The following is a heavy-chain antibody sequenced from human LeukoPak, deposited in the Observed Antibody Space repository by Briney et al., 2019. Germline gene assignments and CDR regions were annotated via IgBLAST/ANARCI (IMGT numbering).Heavy chain of an antibody. V-gene: IGHV4-4*09. CDR3: ARRDGYFDY. J-gene: IGHJ4*02. CDR1: GGSISSYY. CDR2: IYTSEYT. Sequence: SETLSLTCSVSGGSISSYYWSWIRQTPGKGLEWIGYIYTSEYTNYNPSLEGRVSISQDTSKNQFFLKLNSVTAADTAVYYCARRDGYFDYWGQGILVTVSS.